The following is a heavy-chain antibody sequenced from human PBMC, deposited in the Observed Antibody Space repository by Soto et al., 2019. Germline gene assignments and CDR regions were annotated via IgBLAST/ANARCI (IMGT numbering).Heavy chain of an antibody. V-gene: IGHV5-51*01. CDR2: IYPGDSDT. D-gene: IGHD3-22*01. J-gene: IGHJ6*02. CDR3: ARPGYYDSSGYLYGMDV. CDR1: GYSFTSYW. Sequence: GESLKISCKGSGYSFTSYWIGWVRQMPGKGLEWMGIIYPGDSDTRYSPSFQGQVTISADKSISTAYLQWSSLKASDTATYYCARPGYYDSSGYLYGMDVWSQGTTVTVSS.